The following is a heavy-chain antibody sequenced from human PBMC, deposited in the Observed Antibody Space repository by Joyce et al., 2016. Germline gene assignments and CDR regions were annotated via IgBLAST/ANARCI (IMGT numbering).Heavy chain of an antibody. J-gene: IGHJ4*02. CDR1: GDSISSGYF. Sequence: VQLQESGPGLVKPSETLSLTCGVAGDSISSGYFSDWVRQAPGKGLEWIANIYHKGKTYDNASLKSRVTSSVDTSKNQLSLRLSSVTAANTAVYYCARDPQNFGFWGQGTLVIVSS. CDR3: ARDPQNFGF. D-gene: IGHD2/OR15-2a*01. CDR2: IYHKGKT. V-gene: IGHV4-38-2*02.